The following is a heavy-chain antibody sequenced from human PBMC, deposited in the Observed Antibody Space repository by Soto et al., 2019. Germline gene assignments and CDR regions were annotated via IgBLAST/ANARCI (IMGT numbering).Heavy chain of an antibody. Sequence: EVQLVESGGGLVQPGGSLRLSCAASGFTFSSYWMTWVRQAPGKGLEWVANIKQDGSEKYYVDSVKGRFTISRDNAKTSCFLQMNSRGAEDTAVYYCATPPYSSGWYSWGQGTLVPVPS. J-gene: IGHJ4*02. CDR3: ATPPYSSGWYS. CDR1: GFTFSSYW. V-gene: IGHV3-7*02. CDR2: IKQDGSEK. D-gene: IGHD6-13*01.